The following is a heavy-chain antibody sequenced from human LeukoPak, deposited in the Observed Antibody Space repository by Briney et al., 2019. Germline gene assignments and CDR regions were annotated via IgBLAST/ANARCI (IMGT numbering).Heavy chain of an antibody. D-gene: IGHD1-26*01. V-gene: IGHV1-2*02. J-gene: IGHJ4*02. CDR3: ARDKVGATTLDY. CDR1: GYTFTGYY. Sequence: ASVKVSCKASGYTFTGYYMHWVRQAPGQGLEWMGWINPNSGGTDYAQKFQGRVTMTRDTSISTAYMELSRLRSDDTAVYYCARDKVGATTLDYWGQGTLVTVSS. CDR2: INPNSGGT.